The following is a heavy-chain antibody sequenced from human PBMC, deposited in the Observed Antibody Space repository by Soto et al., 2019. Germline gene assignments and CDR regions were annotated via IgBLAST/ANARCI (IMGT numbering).Heavy chain of an antibody. J-gene: IGHJ4*02. Sequence: EVHLVESGGGLVQPGGSLRLSCAASGFTFSSYSLNWVRQAPGKGLEWVSYITSSGTTVYYADSVRGRFTISRDNAKNSLYLQMNSLRDDDTAVYYCARGSSNWADYFDFWGQGTLVTVSS. CDR3: ARGSSNWADYFDF. CDR1: GFTFSSYS. CDR2: ITSSGTTV. D-gene: IGHD6-13*01. V-gene: IGHV3-48*02.